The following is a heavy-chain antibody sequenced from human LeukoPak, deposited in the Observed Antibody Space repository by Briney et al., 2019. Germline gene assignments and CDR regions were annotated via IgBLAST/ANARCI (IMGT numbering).Heavy chain of an antibody. D-gene: IGHD1-26*01. V-gene: IGHV3-23*01. CDR1: GFTFSSYA. CDR2: ISDSGATT. J-gene: IGHJ5*02. Sequence: PGGSLTLSCAVSGFTFSSYAMGWVRQAPGKGLEWVSGISDSGATTYYADSVKGRFAISRDDSKNTLYLQMNSLRAEDSAVYYCARRFNSGNDWWFDPWGQGTLVTVSS. CDR3: ARRFNSGNDWWFDP.